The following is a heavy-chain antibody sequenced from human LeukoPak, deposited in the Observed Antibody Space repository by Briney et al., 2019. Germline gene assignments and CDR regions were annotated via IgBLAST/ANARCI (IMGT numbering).Heavy chain of an antibody. CDR2: ISYDGSNK. V-gene: IGHV3-30*18. Sequence: GGSLRLSCAASGITFSSYGMHWVRQAPGKGLEWVALISYDGSNKYYADSVKGRFTISRDNSKNTLYLQMNSLRAEDTAVYYCAKDGPDRWLQFAYYYGMDVWGQGTTVTVPS. CDR3: AKDGPDRWLQFAYYYGMDV. D-gene: IGHD5-24*01. J-gene: IGHJ6*02. CDR1: GITFSSYG.